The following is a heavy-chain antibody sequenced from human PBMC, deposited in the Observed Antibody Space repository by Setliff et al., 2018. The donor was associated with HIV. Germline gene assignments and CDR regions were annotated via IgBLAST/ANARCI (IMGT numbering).Heavy chain of an antibody. Sequence: KTSETLSLTCTVSGGSINSTSYYWGWIRQPPGNGLEWIGSIYHTGSSYYNPSLNDRATISLDTSKNQFSLKLTSVSAADTAVYYCARLVNYGSSGYGILDYWGQGTLVTVSS. D-gene: IGHD3-22*01. CDR1: GGSINSTSYY. CDR3: ARLVNYGSSGYGILDY. CDR2: IYHTGSS. J-gene: IGHJ4*02. V-gene: IGHV4-39*01.